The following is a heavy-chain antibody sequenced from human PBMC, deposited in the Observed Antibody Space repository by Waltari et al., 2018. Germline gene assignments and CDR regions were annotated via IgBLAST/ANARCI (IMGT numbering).Heavy chain of an antibody. D-gene: IGHD2-8*01. CDR3: AGGGCPNDVCSAYFDY. CDR1: GYTFTDYF. J-gene: IGHJ4*02. V-gene: IGHV1-2*02. Sequence: QVQLVQSGAEVKEPGASVKVSCKASGYTFTDYFICWVRQAPGQGLEWMGWSSLGSGGTNFAQKFQGRVTLTRDTSISTAYMELAGLRSDDTAVYYCAGGGCPNDVCSAYFDYWGQGSLVTVSS. CDR2: SSLGSGGT.